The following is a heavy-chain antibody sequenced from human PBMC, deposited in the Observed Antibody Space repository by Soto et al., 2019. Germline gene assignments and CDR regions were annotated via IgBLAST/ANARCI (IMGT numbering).Heavy chain of an antibody. Sequence: QLVQSGGGVVQPGRSLTLSCEGSGFNFASHGMHWVRQAAGNGLEWVAVISYNGSNKYYGDSVKGRFTISRHNSKNAVDLQVSSLRPEDTALYYCASDLSGILAEVSWLECWGQGALVTFSS. CDR3: ASDLSGILAEVSWLEC. V-gene: IGHV3-30*03. D-gene: IGHD3-3*02. CDR1: GFNFASHG. CDR2: ISYNGSNK. J-gene: IGHJ4*02.